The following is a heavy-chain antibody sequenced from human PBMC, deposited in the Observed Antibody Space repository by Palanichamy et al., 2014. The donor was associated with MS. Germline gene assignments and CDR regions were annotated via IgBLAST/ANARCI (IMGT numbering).Heavy chain of an antibody. D-gene: IGHD6-13*01. Sequence: EDQLKESGGGLVQPGGSLRLSCAASGFTFSGYSMNWVRQAPGKGLEWVSYISSSSETIYYADSVKGRFTISRDNDKRSLYLQMNSLRAEDTAVYYCARRYSSRWYGYFDYWGQGTLVTVSS. J-gene: IGHJ4*02. CDR1: GFTFSGYS. CDR3: ARRYSSRWYGYFDY. CDR2: ISSSSETI. V-gene: IGHV3-48*04.